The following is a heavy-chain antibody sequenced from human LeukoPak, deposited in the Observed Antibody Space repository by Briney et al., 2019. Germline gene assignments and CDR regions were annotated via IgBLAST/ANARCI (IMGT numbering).Heavy chain of an antibody. D-gene: IGHD3-3*01. CDR1: GFTFSRYW. CDR2: INSDGSST. J-gene: IGHJ5*02. CDR3: AREPYDFWSGYRFDP. Sequence: GGSLRLSCAASGFTFSRYWMHWVRQAPGKGLVWVSRINSDGSSTSYADSVKGRFTISRDNAKNTLYLQMNSLRAEDTAVYYCAREPYDFWSGYRFDPWGQGTLATVSS. V-gene: IGHV3-74*01.